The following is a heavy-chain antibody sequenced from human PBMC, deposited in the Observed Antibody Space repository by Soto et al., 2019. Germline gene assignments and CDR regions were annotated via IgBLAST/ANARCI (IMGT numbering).Heavy chain of an antibody. Sequence: SETLSLTCTVSGGSISSYYWSWIRQPPGKGLEWIGYIYYSGSTNYNPSLKSRVTISVDTSKNQFSLKLSSVTAADTAVYYCARVHGDPYYFDYWGQGTLVTVSS. CDR3: ARVHGDPYYFDY. CDR2: IYYSGST. CDR1: GGSISSYY. J-gene: IGHJ4*02. D-gene: IGHD4-17*01. V-gene: IGHV4-59*01.